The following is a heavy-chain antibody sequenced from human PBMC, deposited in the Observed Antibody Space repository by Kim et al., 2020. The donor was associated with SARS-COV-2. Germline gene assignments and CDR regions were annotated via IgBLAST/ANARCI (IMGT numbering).Heavy chain of an antibody. J-gene: IGHJ5*02. CDR3: ARDGGPLGRFLEWLLRETTRFDP. Sequence: ASVKVSCKASGYTFTGYYMHWVRQAPGQGLEWMGWINPNSGGTNYAQKFQGRVTMTRDTSISTAYMELSRLRSYDTAVYYCARDGGPLGRFLEWLLRETTRFDPWGQGTLVTVSS. CDR2: INPNSGGT. CDR1: GYTFTGYY. V-gene: IGHV1-2*02. D-gene: IGHD3-3*01.